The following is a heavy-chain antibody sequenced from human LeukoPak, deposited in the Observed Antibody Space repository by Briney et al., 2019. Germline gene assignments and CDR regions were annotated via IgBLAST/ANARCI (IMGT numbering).Heavy chain of an antibody. CDR3: ARHAAFAEYQSHLTHFDY. CDR1: GGSISSYY. V-gene: IGHV4-59*08. J-gene: IGHJ4*02. CDR2: IYHSGST. D-gene: IGHD2-2*01. Sequence: SETLSLTCTVSGGSISSYYWSWIRQPPGKRLEWIGYIYHSGSTNYNSSLKSRVTISVDTSKNQFSLKQSSVTAADTAVYYCARHAAFAEYQSHLTHFDYWGQGTLVTVSS.